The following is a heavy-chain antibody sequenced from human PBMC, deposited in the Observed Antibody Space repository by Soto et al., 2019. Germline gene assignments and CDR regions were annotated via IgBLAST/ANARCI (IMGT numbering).Heavy chain of an antibody. CDR1: GYTFTSYG. J-gene: IGHJ4*02. Sequence: GASVRVSCKASGYTFTSYGISWVRQAPGQGLEWMGWISAYNGNTNYAQKLQGRVTMTTDTSTSTAYMELRSLRSDDTAVYYCARDYRYCSGGRCYLPLGYWGQGTLVTVSS. CDR3: ARDYRYCSGGRCYLPLGY. D-gene: IGHD2-15*01. CDR2: ISAYNGNT. V-gene: IGHV1-18*01.